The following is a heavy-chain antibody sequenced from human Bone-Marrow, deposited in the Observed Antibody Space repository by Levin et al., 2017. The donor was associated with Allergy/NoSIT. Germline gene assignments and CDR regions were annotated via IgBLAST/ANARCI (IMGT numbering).Heavy chain of an antibody. J-gene: IGHJ3*02. CDR3: ARDLRYNGYVKDAFDM. CDR1: GFTFNNYW. Sequence: GESLKISCAASGFTFNNYWMHWVRQAPGKGLVWVSRINNDGRSTSYADSVQGRFTISRDNARNTLYLQMHSLRAEDTAVYYCARDLRYNGYVKDAFDMWGQGTMVTGSS. V-gene: IGHV3-74*01. CDR2: INNDGRST. D-gene: IGHD5-12*01.